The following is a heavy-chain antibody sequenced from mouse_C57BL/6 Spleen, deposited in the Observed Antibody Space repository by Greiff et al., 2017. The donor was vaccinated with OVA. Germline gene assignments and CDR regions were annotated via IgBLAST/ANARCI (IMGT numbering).Heavy chain of an antibody. D-gene: IGHD1-1*01. J-gene: IGHJ1*03. Sequence: QVQLQQPGAELVMPGASVKLSCKASGYTFTSYWMHWVKQRPGQGLEWIGEIDPSDSYTNYNQKFKGKSTLTVDKSSSTAYMHLSSLTSEDSAVYYCARSTTVPWYFDVWGTGTTVTVSS. CDR2: IDPSDSYT. CDR1: GYTFTSYW. V-gene: IGHV1-69*01. CDR3: ARSTTVPWYFDV.